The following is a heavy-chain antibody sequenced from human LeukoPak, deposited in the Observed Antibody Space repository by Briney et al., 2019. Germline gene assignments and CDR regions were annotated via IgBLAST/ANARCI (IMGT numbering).Heavy chain of an antibody. CDR2: ISWNSGSI. CDR1: GFTFDDYA. D-gene: IGHD6-19*01. J-gene: IGHJ6*03. V-gene: IGHV3-9*01. CDR3: AKDISSNYYYYYMDV. Sequence: PGRALRLSCAASGFTFDDYAMHWVRQAPGKGLEWVSGISWNSGSIGYADSVKGRFTISRDNAKNSLYLQMNSLRAEDTALYYCAKDISSNYYYYYMDVWGKGTTVTVSS.